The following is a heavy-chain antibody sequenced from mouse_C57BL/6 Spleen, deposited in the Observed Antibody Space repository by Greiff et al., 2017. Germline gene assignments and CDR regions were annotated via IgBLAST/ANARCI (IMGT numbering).Heavy chain of an antibody. V-gene: IGHV2-6*01. D-gene: IGHD1-1*01. Sequence: VQLVESGPGLVAPSQCLSITCTVSGFSLTSYGVDWVRQSPGKGLEWLGVIWGVGSTTYNSALNSSLSISKDNSKSQVFLKMNSLQADNTAMYYCASSPDYGSSYYYAMDYWGQGTSVTVSS. J-gene: IGHJ4*01. CDR3: ASSPDYGSSYYYAMDY. CDR1: GFSLTSYG. CDR2: IWGVGST.